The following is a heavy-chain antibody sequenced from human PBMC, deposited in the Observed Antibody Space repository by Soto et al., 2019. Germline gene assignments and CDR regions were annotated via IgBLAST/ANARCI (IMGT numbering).Heavy chain of an antibody. D-gene: IGHD6-13*01. CDR1: GVTFCSYW. CDR2: IKQDGSEK. J-gene: IGHJ5*02. CDR3: ARDRSSSWSNWFDP. Sequence: GGSLRLSCAASGVTFCSYWMSWVRQAPGKGLEWVANIKQDGSEKYYVDSVKGRFTISRDNAKNSLYLQMNSLRAEDTAVYYCARDRSSSWSNWFDPWGQGTLVTVSS. V-gene: IGHV3-7*01.